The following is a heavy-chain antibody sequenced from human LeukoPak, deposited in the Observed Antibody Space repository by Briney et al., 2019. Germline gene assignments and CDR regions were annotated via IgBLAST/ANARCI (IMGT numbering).Heavy chain of an antibody. D-gene: IGHD4-17*01. CDR1: GFIFANYA. J-gene: IGHJ4*02. CDR3: ARERRDYGDPLDC. V-gene: IGHV3-23*01. CDR2: ISGSGTGA. Sequence: GGSPRLSCAASGFIFANYAMAWVRQAPGKGLEWVSAISGSGTGAYYADSVRGRFTISRDNSRNSLYLQMNTLSAEDTAVYYCARERRDYGDPLDCWGQGTLVTVSS.